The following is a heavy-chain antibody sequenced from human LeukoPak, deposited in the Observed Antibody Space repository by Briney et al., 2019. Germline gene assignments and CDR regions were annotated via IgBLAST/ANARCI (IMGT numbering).Heavy chain of an antibody. CDR2: INPSGGST. Sequence: GASVKVFCKASGYTFSSYYIHWVRQAPGQGLEWMGIINPSGGSTSYAQKFQGRVTMTRDTSTSTVYMELSSLRSEDTAVYYCARALGWLQLYYFDYWGQGTLVTVSS. CDR1: GYTFSSYY. V-gene: IGHV1-46*01. J-gene: IGHJ4*02. D-gene: IGHD5-24*01. CDR3: ARALGWLQLYYFDY.